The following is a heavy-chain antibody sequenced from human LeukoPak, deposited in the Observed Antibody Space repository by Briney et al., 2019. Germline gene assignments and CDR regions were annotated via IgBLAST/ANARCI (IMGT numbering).Heavy chain of an antibody. CDR1: GFTFSSYW. D-gene: IGHD6-13*01. CDR2: IKTDGSST. Sequence: GGSLRLSCAASGFTFSSYWMHWVRQVPGKGLMWVSRIKTDGSSTSYADSVKGRFTISRDNAKNTLYLQMNSLRVEDTAVYYCARDFMYSITCAGCWGQGTLVTVSS. V-gene: IGHV3-74*01. CDR3: ARDFMYSITCAGC. J-gene: IGHJ4*02.